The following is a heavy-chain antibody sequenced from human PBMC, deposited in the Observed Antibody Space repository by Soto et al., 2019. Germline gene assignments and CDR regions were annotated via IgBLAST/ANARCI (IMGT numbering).Heavy chain of an antibody. D-gene: IGHD5-18*01. Sequence: QVHLVESGGGVVQPGRSLRLSCAASGFTFSTAAMHWVSQAPGKGLEWVALISSDGSIKYYAGFVKGRFTISRDSSKNAVFLQMNSLKADDTAVYFCARARGFSYGSRFDSWGQGTLVTVSA. CDR2: ISSDGSIK. CDR3: ARARGFSYGSRFDS. V-gene: IGHV3-30-3*01. CDR1: GFTFSTAA. J-gene: IGHJ4*02.